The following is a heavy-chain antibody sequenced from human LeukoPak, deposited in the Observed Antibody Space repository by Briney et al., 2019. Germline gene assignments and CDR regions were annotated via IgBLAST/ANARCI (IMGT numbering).Heavy chain of an antibody. J-gene: IGHJ4*02. CDR1: GFTFSNYG. CDR2: IRYDGNNK. Sequence: AGGSLRLSCGASGFTFSNYGMLWARQAPGKGLEWVAFIRYDGNNKLYADSMKGRFTISRDNSKNTLYLHINSLRAEDTAVYYCVKDNPLDYWGQGTLVIVSS. D-gene: IGHD1-14*01. V-gene: IGHV3-30*02. CDR3: VKDNPLDY.